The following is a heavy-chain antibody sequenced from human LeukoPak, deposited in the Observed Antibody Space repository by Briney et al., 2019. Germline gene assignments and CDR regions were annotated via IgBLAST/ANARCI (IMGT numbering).Heavy chain of an antibody. Sequence: GGSLRLSCAASGFTVSSNYMSWVRQAPGKGLEWVSVIYSGGSTYYADSVKGRFTISRDNSKNTLYLQMNSLRAEDTAVYYCARDRYSSSAYYYYYYYMAVWGKGTTVTVSS. CDR2: IYSGGST. CDR1: GFTVSSNY. D-gene: IGHD6-6*01. V-gene: IGHV3-66*02. J-gene: IGHJ6*03. CDR3: ARDRYSSSAYYYYYYYMAV.